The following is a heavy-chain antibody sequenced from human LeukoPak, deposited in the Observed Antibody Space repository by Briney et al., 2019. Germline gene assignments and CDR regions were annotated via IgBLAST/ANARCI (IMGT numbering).Heavy chain of an antibody. CDR3: ARYAYIVGATNFDY. J-gene: IGHJ4*02. D-gene: IGHD1-26*01. CDR1: GFTFSSYS. CDR2: ISSSGSTI. Sequence: GGSLRLSCAASGFTFSSYSMNWVRQAPGKGLEWVSYISSSGSTIYYADSVKGRFTISRDNAKNSLYLQMNSLRAEDTAVYYCARYAYIVGATNFDYWGQGTLVTVSS. V-gene: IGHV3-48*04.